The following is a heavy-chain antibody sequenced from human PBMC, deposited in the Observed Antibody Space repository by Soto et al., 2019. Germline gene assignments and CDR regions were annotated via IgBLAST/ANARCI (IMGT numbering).Heavy chain of an antibody. Sequence: EVQLLESGGGLVQPGGSLRLSCAASGFTFSSYGMSWVRQAPGKGLEWVSAISGSGGSTYYADSVKGRFTISSDNSKSTLYLQMNSLRAEDTAVYYCAKDQGYCSGGSCYFDYWGQGTLVTVSS. CDR2: ISGSGGST. D-gene: IGHD2-15*01. CDR1: GFTFSSYG. CDR3: AKDQGYCSGGSCYFDY. V-gene: IGHV3-23*01. J-gene: IGHJ4*02.